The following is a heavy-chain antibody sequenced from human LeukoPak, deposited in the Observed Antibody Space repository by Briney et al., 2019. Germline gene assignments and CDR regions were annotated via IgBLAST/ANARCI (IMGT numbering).Heavy chain of an antibody. V-gene: IGHV4-31*03. D-gene: IGHD3-9*01. CDR3: ARVGYDILTGYYNGVYYYYYMDV. CDR2: IYYSGST. Sequence: NPSQTLSLTCTVSGGSISSGGYYWSWIRQHPGKGLEWIVYIYYSGSTYYNPSLKSRVTISVDTSKNQFSLKLGSVTAADTAVYHCARVGYDILTGYYNGVYYYYYMDVWGKGTTVTVSS. CDR1: GGSISSGGYY. J-gene: IGHJ6*03.